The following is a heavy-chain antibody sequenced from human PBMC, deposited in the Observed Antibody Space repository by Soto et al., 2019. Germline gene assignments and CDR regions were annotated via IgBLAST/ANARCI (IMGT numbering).Heavy chain of an antibody. CDR1: GFTFNNHA. J-gene: IGHJ4*02. CDR3: ARERLGFGDLDS. V-gene: IGHV3-23*04. CDR2: VSSVGRAT. Sequence: EVHLAESGGRLVQPGGSLRLSCAASGFTFNNHAMTWVRQAPGKGLEWVATVSSVGRATYYADSVTGRFTVSRANSKNTVSRHMESLRADDTAGYYCARERLGFGDLDSWGPGTLLTVSS. D-gene: IGHD3-10*01.